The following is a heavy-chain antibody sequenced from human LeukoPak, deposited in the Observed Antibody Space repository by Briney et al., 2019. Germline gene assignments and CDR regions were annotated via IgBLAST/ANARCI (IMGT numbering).Heavy chain of an antibody. CDR1: GGSFSGYY. CDR3: ARGGSIYSYGQRWFDP. CDR2: INHSGST. Sequence: SETLSLTCAVYGGSFSGYYWSWIRQPPGKGLEWIGEINHSGSTNYNPSLKSRVTISVDTSKNQFSLKLSSVTAADTAVYYCARGGSIYSYGQRWFDPWGQGTLVTVSS. J-gene: IGHJ5*02. V-gene: IGHV4-34*01. D-gene: IGHD5-18*01.